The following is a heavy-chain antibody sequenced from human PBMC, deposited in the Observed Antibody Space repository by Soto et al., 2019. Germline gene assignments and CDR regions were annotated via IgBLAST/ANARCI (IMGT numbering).Heavy chain of an antibody. CDR2: IWYDGSNK. CDR1: GFTFSSYG. J-gene: IGHJ3*02. CDR3: ARDSGSYYGTDAFDI. D-gene: IGHD1-26*01. Sequence: QVQLVESGGGVVQPGRSLRLSCAASGFTFSSYGMHWVRQAPGKGLEWVAVIWYDGSNKYYADSVKGRFTISRDNSKNTLYLQMNSLRAEDTAVYYCARDSGSYYGTDAFDIWGQGTMVTVSS. V-gene: IGHV3-33*01.